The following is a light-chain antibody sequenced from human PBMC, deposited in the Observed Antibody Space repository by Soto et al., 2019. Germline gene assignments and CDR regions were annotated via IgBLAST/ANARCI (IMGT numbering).Light chain of an antibody. CDR1: SSDVGSYNY. CDR3: CSYAGSSTL. J-gene: IGLJ3*02. CDR2: EGS. Sequence: QSALTQPASVSGSPGQSITISCTGTSSDVGSYNYVSWYQLHPGKAPKLMIYEGSKRPSGVSNRFSGSKSGNTASLTISGLQAEDEADYYCCSYAGSSTLFGGGTQLTVL. V-gene: IGLV2-23*01.